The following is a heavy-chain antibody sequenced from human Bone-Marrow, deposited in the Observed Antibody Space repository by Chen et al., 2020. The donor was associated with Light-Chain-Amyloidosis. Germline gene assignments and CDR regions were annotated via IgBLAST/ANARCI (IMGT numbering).Heavy chain of an antibody. J-gene: IGHJ4*02. CDR1: GCSIRSANYD. D-gene: IGHD5-12*01. CDR3: ARSYSGYFDY. CDR2: IYISRNT. Sequence: QVQLQESGPGLVKPSQPLSLTCPVSGCSIRSANYDCSWIRQPAGKGLEWIGHIYISRNTNYNPSLKSRVTISLDTSKNQFSLNMSSVTAADTAVYYCARSYSGYFDYWGQGTQVTVSS. V-gene: IGHV4-61*02.